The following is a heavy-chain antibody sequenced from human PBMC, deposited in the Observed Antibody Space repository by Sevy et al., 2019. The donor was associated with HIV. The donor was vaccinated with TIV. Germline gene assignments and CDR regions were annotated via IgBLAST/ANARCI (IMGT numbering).Heavy chain of an antibody. CDR1: GGSISSGGYY. D-gene: IGHD3-22*01. CDR2: IYYSGST. V-gene: IGHV4-31*03. J-gene: IGHJ4*02. CDR3: AGLPYYYDSSGYYEGYYFDY. Sequence: SETLSLTCTVSGGSISSGGYYWSWIRQHPGKGLEWIGYIYYSGSTYYNPSLKSRVTISVDTSKNQFSLKLSSVTAADTAGYYCAGLPYYYDSSGYYEGYYFDYWGQGTLVTVSS.